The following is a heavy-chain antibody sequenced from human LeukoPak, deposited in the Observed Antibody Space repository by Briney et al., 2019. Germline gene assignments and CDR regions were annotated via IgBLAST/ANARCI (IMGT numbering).Heavy chain of an antibody. V-gene: IGHV4-4*02. Sequence: SETLSLTCALSGGSIRSSHWWVWVRPPPGKGLEWLGEIYHSGSTNYNPSLKSRVTISVDKSKNQFPLKLNSVTAADTAVYFCARDFNSGWSRGYFDLWGRGFLVTVSS. CDR2: IYHSGST. D-gene: IGHD6-19*01. CDR1: GGSIRSSHW. CDR3: ARDFNSGWSRGYFDL. J-gene: IGHJ2*01.